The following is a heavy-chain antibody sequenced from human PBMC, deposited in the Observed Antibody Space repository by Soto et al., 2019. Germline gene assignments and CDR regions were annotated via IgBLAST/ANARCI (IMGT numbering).Heavy chain of an antibody. CDR3: ARWVGATSFDY. CDR2: IYYSGST. Sequence: QVQLQESGPGLVKPSQTLSLTCTVSGGSISSGGYYWSWIRQHPGKGLEWIGYIYYSGSTYYNPSLKSRVTXSXXTSKSQFSLKLSSVTAADTAVYYCARWVGATSFDYWGQGTLVTVSS. J-gene: IGHJ4*02. V-gene: IGHV4-31*03. CDR1: GGSISSGGYY. D-gene: IGHD1-26*01.